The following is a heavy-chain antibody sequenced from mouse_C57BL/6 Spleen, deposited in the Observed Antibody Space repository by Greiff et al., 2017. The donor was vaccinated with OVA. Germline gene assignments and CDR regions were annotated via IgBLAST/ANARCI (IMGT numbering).Heavy chain of an antibody. J-gene: IGHJ4*01. Sequence: EVQLQQSGPELVKPGASVKISCKASGYSFTDYNMNWVKQSNGKSLEWIGVINPNYGTTSYDQKFKGKATLTEDQSSSTAYMQLNSLTSEDSAVYYSARDYGVGRFYAMDYWGQGTSVTVSS. CDR1: GYSFTDYN. D-gene: IGHD1-1*01. V-gene: IGHV1-39*01. CDR2: INPNYGTT. CDR3: ARDYGVGRFYAMDY.